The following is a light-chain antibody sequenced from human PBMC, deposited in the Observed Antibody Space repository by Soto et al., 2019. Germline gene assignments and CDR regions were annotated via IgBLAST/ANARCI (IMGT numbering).Light chain of an antibody. V-gene: IGLV1-44*01. Sequence: QSALTQPPSASGTPGQRVTISCFGCSSNMGTNTVGWYQQLPGAAPKVLIYVNDKRPSGVPDRFSGSNSGTSASLTISGLQSEDEADYYCVAWDDNLDAHVFGTGTKLTV. CDR1: SSNMGTNT. CDR2: VND. CDR3: VAWDDNLDAHV. J-gene: IGLJ1*01.